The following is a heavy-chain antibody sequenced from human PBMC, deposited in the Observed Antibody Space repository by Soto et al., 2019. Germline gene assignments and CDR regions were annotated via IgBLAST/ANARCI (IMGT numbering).Heavy chain of an antibody. CDR2: IYSGGST. CDR1: GFTVSSNY. Sequence: EVQLVESGGGLIQPGGSLRLSCAASGFTVSSNYMSWVRQAPGKGLEGDSVIYSGGSTYYADSVKARFTISRDNSKNTLYLTMNSLRAGDTAVYYCARNYDSTAGGAFDIWGQGTMVTVSS. J-gene: IGHJ3*02. CDR3: ARNYDSTAGGAFDI. D-gene: IGHD3-22*01. V-gene: IGHV3-53*01.